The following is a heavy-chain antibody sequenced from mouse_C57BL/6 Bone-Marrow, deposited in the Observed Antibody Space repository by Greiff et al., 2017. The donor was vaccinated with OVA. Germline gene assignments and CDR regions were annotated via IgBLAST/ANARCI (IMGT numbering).Heavy chain of an antibody. CDR3: ASVNDFAY. D-gene: IGHD2-12*01. J-gene: IGHJ3*01. CDR1: CFAFMASA. CDR2: FTMYSDAT. V-gene: IGHV1-49*01. Sequence: LQQSGAELVRPGSSVKLSCKASCFAFMASAMHWVKQRPGHGLEWIGTFTMYSDATEYSENFKGKATLTANTSSSTAYMEVSSRTSVDSAVYYCASVNDFAYWGQGTLVTVSA.